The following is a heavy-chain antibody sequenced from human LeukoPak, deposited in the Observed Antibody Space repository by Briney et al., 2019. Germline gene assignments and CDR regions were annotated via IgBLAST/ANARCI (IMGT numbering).Heavy chain of an antibody. V-gene: IGHV3-23*01. CDR1: GFTFSDYY. CDR3: AKDWADCGGDCYSAFDY. Sequence: GGSLRLSCAASGFTFSDYYMSWIRQAPGKGLEWVSSISGSGKSTYYADSVKGRFPISRDNSKNTLYLQMNSLRAEDTAVYYCAKDWADCGGDCYSAFDYWGQGTLVTVSS. D-gene: IGHD2-21*02. J-gene: IGHJ4*02. CDR2: ISGSGKST.